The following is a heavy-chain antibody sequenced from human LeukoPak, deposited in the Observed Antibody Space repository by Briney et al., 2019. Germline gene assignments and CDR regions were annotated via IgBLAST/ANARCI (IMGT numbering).Heavy chain of an antibody. CDR2: ISYDGSNK. D-gene: IGHD3-9*01. Sequence: GRSLRLSCAASGFTFSSYAMHWVRQAPGKGLEWVAVISYDGSNKYYADSVKGRFTISRDNSKNTLYLQMNSLRAEDTAVYYCARAKYYDILTVRRGYYYYGMDVWGKGTTVTVSS. V-gene: IGHV3-30*04. J-gene: IGHJ6*04. CDR3: ARAKYYDILTVRRGYYYYGMDV. CDR1: GFTFSSYA.